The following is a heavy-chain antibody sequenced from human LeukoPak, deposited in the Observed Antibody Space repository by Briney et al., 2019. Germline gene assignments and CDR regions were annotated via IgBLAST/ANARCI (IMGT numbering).Heavy chain of an antibody. CDR2: ISSSSSYI. Sequence: GGSLRLSCAASGFTFSNYAMHWVRQAPGKGLEWVSSISSSSSYIYYADSVKGRFTISRDNAKNSLFLQMNSLRAEDTAVYYCARDRGSYRLFDYWGQGALVTVSS. J-gene: IGHJ4*02. V-gene: IGHV3-21*01. CDR1: GFTFSNYA. CDR3: ARDRGSYRLFDY. D-gene: IGHD3-16*02.